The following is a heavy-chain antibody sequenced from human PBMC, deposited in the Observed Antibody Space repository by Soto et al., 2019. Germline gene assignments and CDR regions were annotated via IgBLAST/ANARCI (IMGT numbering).Heavy chain of an antibody. CDR1: GFTFSSYG. J-gene: IGHJ4*02. Sequence: GGSLRLSCAPSGFTFSSYGMHWVRQAPCKGLEWVAVISYDGSNKYYADSVKGRFTISRDNSKNTLYLQMNSLRAEDTAVYYCAKDMGPVRGVIITFTYWGQGTLVTVSS. CDR3: AKDMGPVRGVIITFTY. V-gene: IGHV3-30*18. CDR2: ISYDGSNK. D-gene: IGHD3-10*01.